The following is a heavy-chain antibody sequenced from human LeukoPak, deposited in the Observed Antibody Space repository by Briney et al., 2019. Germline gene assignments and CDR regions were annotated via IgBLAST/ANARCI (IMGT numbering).Heavy chain of an antibody. J-gene: IGHJ4*02. Sequence: PGGSLRLSCTASGFTFTSYAMSWVRQAPGKGLEWVSSIDGSGGNTYYADSVKGRFTIPRDNSKDTVFLQMNSLGADDTAVYYCAKDGGLWVSAHWGDSWGRGTLVTVSS. CDR3: AKDGGLWVSAHWGDS. CDR2: IDGSGGNT. D-gene: IGHD7-27*01. CDR1: GFTFTSYA. V-gene: IGHV3-23*01.